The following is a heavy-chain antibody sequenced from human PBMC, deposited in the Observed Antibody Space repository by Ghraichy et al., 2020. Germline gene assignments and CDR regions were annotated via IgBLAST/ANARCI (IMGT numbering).Heavy chain of an antibody. V-gene: IGHV3-21*01. D-gene: IGHD6-6*01. CDR2: ISSSSSYI. CDR3: ARLLSSYGWFDP. CDR1: GFTFSSYS. J-gene: IGHJ5*02. Sequence: GGSLRLSCAASGFTFSSYSMNWVRQAPGKGLEWVSSISSSSSYIYYADSVKGRLDNAKNSLYLQMNSLRAEDTAVYYCARLLSSYGWFDPWGQGTLVTVSS.